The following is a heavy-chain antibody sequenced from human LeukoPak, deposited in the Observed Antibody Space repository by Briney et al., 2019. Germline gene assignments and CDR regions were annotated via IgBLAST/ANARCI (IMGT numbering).Heavy chain of an antibody. J-gene: IGHJ5*02. CDR1: GGSFSGYY. Sequence: SETLSLTCAVYGGSFSGYYWSWIRQPPGKGLEWIGEINHSGSTNYNPSLKSRVTISVDTSKNQFSLKLSTVTAADTAVYYCVRGYTVTTFGWFDPWGQGTLVTVSS. CDR2: INHSGST. V-gene: IGHV4-34*01. CDR3: VRGYTVTTFGWFDP. D-gene: IGHD4-17*01.